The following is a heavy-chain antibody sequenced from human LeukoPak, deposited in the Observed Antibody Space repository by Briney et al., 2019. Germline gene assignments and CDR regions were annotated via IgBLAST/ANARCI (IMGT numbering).Heavy chain of an antibody. V-gene: IGHV1-2*02. CDR3: ASLYGDYLGYYYYYMDV. D-gene: IGHD4-17*01. CDR1: GYTFTGYY. CDR2: INPNSGGT. Sequence: ASVKVSCKASGYTFTGYYMHWVRQAPGQGLEWMGWINPNSGGTNYAQKFQGRVTMTRDTSISTAYMELSRLRSDDTAVYYCASLYGDYLGYYYYYMDVWGKGTTVTVSS. J-gene: IGHJ6*03.